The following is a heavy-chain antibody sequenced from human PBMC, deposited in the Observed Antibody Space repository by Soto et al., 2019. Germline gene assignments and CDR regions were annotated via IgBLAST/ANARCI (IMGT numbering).Heavy chain of an antibody. CDR1: GGTFSSYT. Sequence: QVQLVQSGAEVKKPGSSVKVSCKASGGTFSSYTISWVRQAPGQGLEWMGRIIPILGIANNAQKFQGRVTITADKSTRTGYMELSSLIYENTTVYYCARVAPDYIWGSYRRNLACDIWGQGTMVTVSS. J-gene: IGHJ3*02. D-gene: IGHD3-16*02. CDR2: IIPILGIA. CDR3: ARVAPDYIWGSYRRNLACDI. V-gene: IGHV1-69*02.